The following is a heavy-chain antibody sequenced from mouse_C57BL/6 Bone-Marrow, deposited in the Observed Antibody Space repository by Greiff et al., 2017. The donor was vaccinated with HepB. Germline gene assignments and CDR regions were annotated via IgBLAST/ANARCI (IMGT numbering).Heavy chain of an antibody. D-gene: IGHD2-3*01. CDR3: ARYDGYYYYAMDY. Sequence: VQLQQSGPELVKPGASVKISCKASGYAFSSSWMNWVKQRPGKGLEWIGRIYPGDGDTNYNGKFKGKATQTADHSSSTAYMQLSSLTSEDSAVYSCARYDGYYYYAMDYWGQGTSVTVSS. CDR2: IYPGDGDT. CDR1: GYAFSSSW. V-gene: IGHV1-82*01. J-gene: IGHJ4*01.